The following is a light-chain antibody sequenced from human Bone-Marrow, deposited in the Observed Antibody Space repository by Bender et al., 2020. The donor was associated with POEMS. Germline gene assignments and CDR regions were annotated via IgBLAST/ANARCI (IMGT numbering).Light chain of an antibody. J-gene: IGLJ2*01. Sequence: SYEVTQPPSVSVSPGQTASITCSGDDLGDKYVAWYQKKPGQSPVLVIYQDTKRPSGIPERFSGSNSGNTATLTISGTQAMDEADYYCQAWDTYSVIFGGETKLTVL. CDR1: DLGDKY. CDR3: QAWDTYSVI. CDR2: QDT. V-gene: IGLV3-1*01.